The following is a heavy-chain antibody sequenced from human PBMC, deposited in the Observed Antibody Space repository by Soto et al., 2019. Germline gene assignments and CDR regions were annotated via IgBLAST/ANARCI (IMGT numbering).Heavy chain of an antibody. CDR2: ISAYNGNT. CDR3: ARVEMATNYYYDYGMDV. V-gene: IGHV1-18*01. D-gene: IGHD5-12*01. J-gene: IGHJ6*02. Sequence: QVQLVQSGAEVKKPGASVKVSCKASGYTFTSYGISWVRQAPGQGLEWMGWISAYNGNTNYAQKLQGRVTMTTDTSTSTAYMELRSLRSDDTAVYYCARVEMATNYYYDYGMDVWGQGTTVTVSS. CDR1: GYTFTSYG.